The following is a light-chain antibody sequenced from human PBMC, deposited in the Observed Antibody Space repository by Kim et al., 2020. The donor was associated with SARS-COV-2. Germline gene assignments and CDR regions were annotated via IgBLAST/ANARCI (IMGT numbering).Light chain of an antibody. J-gene: IGLJ2*01. Sequence: SYELTQPPSVSVAPGKTARITCGGNNIGSKNVHWYQQKPGQAPVLVIYYDSDRPSGIPERFSGSNSGNTATLTFSRVEAGDEADYYCQVWDSSSDPHVVF. CDR2: YDS. CDR3: QVWDSSSDPHVV. V-gene: IGLV3-21*04. CDR1: NIGSKN.